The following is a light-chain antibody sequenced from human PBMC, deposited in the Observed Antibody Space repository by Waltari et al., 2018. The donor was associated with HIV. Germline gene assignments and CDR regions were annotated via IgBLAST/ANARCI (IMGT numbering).Light chain of an antibody. CDR2: KDS. J-gene: IGLJ7*01. Sequence: SYELTQPPSVSVSPGQTARITCSGAVLPKQYAYWYQQTPGQAPVVVISKDSERPSGIPERFSGSSSGTTVTLTISGVQAEDEADYYCQSADSSCTYAVFGGGTQLTVL. V-gene: IGLV3-25*03. CDR3: QSADSSCTYAV. CDR1: VLPKQY.